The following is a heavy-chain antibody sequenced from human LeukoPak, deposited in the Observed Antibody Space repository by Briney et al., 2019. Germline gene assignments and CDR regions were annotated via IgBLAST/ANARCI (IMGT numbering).Heavy chain of an antibody. CDR3: AREYGSSWRDYGMDV. V-gene: IGHV4-39*02. Sequence: PSETLSLTCTVSGGSISSSSYYWGWIRQPPGKGLEWIGSIYYSGSTYYNPSLKSRVTISVDTSKNQFSLKLSSVTATDTAVYYCAREYGSSWRDYGMDVWGQGTTVTVSS. J-gene: IGHJ6*02. CDR2: IYYSGST. D-gene: IGHD6-13*01. CDR1: GGSISSSSYY.